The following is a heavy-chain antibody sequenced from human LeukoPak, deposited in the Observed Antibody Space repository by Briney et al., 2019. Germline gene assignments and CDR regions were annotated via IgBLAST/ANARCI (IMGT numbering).Heavy chain of an antibody. CDR1: GFTFSSYA. D-gene: IGHD6-6*01. CDR2: IYSGGST. J-gene: IGHJ4*02. Sequence: PGGSLRLSCAASGFTFSSYAMHWVRQAPGKGLEWVSVIYSGGSTYYADSVKGRFTISRDNSKNTLYLQMNSLRAEDTAVYYCTVSSSSWPFDYWGQGTLVTVSS. V-gene: IGHV3-53*01. CDR3: TVSSSSWPFDY.